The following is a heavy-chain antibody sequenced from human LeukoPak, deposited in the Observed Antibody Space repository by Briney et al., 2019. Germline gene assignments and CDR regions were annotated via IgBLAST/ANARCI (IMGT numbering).Heavy chain of an antibody. CDR1: GFTFSSYS. Sequence: GGSLRLSCAASGFTFSSYSMNWVRQAPGKGLEWVSSISSSNSYIYYEDSVKGRFTVSRDNAKNSLYLQMNSLRVEDTAVYYCAREVAADFDYWGQGTLVTVSS. CDR3: AREVAADFDY. CDR2: ISSSNSYI. D-gene: IGHD6-19*01. J-gene: IGHJ4*02. V-gene: IGHV3-21*01.